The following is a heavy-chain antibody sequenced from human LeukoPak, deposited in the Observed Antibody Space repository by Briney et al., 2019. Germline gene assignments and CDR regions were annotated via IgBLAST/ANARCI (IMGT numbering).Heavy chain of an antibody. V-gene: IGHV3-23*01. CDR2: IGTSGNSK. CDR3: AAGLYYYGMDM. J-gene: IGHJ6*02. CDR1: GFTFTTYP. Sequence: GGSLTLSCAPSGFTFTTYPMTWARRAPGRGLEWVSAIGTSGNSKYYAVSVRGRFTVSRDNFKNSLYLQMDRVRAEDTAVYYCAAGLYYYGMDMGGQGTTVTVSS. D-gene: IGHD6-13*01.